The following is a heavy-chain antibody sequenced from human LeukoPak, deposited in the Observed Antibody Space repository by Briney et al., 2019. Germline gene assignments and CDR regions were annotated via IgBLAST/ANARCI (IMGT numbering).Heavy chain of an antibody. Sequence: QPGGSLRLSCAASGITFSSSEMNWVRQAPGKGLEWVSAISGSGARTYYAGSVKGRFTISRDTSKNTLYLQMNSLRAEDTAVYYCAKDMGEDGSYYLDYWGQGTLVTVSS. J-gene: IGHJ4*02. CDR1: GITFSSSE. D-gene: IGHD1-26*01. CDR3: AKDMGEDGSYYLDY. V-gene: IGHV3-23*01. CDR2: ISGSGART.